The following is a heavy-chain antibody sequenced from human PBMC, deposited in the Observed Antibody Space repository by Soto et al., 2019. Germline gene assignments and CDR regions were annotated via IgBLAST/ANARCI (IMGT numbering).Heavy chain of an antibody. Sequence: LRLSCAASGFTVSNNYISWVRQPPGKGLEWVSLIYSGGSTYYADSVKGRFTLSRDNSKNTVYLQMNSLRAEDTAVYYCARAEWGSSYTQYYYALDVWGQGTTVTVSS. D-gene: IGHD6-13*01. CDR1: GFTVSNNY. CDR2: IYSGGST. CDR3: ARAEWGSSYTQYYYALDV. V-gene: IGHV3-53*03. J-gene: IGHJ6*02.